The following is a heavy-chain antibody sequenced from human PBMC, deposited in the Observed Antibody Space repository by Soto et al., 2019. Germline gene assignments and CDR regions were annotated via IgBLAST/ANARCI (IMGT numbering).Heavy chain of an antibody. CDR2: ISSSSSTI. Sequence: GGSLRLSCAASGFTFSSYSMNWVRQAPGKGLEWVSYISSSSSTIYYADAVKGRFTISRDNAKNSLYLQMNSLRAEDTAVYYCARELVKDGYYFYYYYYMDVWGKGTTVTVSS. V-gene: IGHV3-48*01. J-gene: IGHJ6*03. CDR1: GFTFSSYS. D-gene: IGHD3-22*01. CDR3: ARELVKDGYYFYYYYYMDV.